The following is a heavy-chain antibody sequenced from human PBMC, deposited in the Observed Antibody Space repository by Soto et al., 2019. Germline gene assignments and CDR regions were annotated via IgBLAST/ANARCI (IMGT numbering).Heavy chain of an antibody. Sequence: GGSLRLSCAASGFTFSSYSMNWVRQAPGKGLEWVSSISSSSSYIYYADSVKGRFTISRDNAKNSRYLQMNSLRAEDTAVYYCAREIGACSGGSCYYYYYMDVWGKGTTVTVSS. CDR3: AREIGACSGGSCYYYYYMDV. CDR2: ISSSSSYI. J-gene: IGHJ6*03. CDR1: GFTFSSYS. D-gene: IGHD2-15*01. V-gene: IGHV3-21*01.